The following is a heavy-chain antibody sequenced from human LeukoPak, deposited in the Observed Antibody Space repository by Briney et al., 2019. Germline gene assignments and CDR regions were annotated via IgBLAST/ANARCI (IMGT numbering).Heavy chain of an antibody. V-gene: IGHV3-30-3*01. Sequence: HSGRSLRLSCAASGFTFSSYAMHWVRQAPGKGLEWVAVISYDGSNKYYADSVKGRFTISRDNSKNTLYLQMNSLRAEDTAVYYCARDLRPLGPITGRRHYYYGMDVWGQGTTVTVSS. CDR1: GFTFSSYA. J-gene: IGHJ6*02. CDR3: ARDLRPLGPITGRRHYYYGMDV. CDR2: ISYDGSNK.